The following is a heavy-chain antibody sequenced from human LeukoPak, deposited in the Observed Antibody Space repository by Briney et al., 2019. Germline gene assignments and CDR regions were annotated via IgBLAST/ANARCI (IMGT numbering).Heavy chain of an antibody. V-gene: IGHV3-33*01. CDR1: GFTFSSYG. CDR2: IWYDGSNK. D-gene: IGHD1-26*01. CDR3: ARDLSEKYSADY. J-gene: IGHJ4*02. Sequence: GGSLRLSCAASGFTFSSYGMHWVRQAPGKGLEWVAIIWYDGSNKYYADSVKGRFTISRDNSKNMLYVQVNSLRAEDTAVYYCARDLSEKYSADYWGQGTLVTVSS.